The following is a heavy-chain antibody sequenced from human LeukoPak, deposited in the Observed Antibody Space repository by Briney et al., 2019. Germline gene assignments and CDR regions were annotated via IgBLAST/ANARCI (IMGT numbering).Heavy chain of an antibody. J-gene: IGHJ6*02. CDR3: TKSGGLSGSGRLAMDV. D-gene: IGHD3-10*01. CDR1: GFTFSTYA. CDR2: ISGSGGST. V-gene: IGHV3-23*01. Sequence: GGSLRLSCAASGFTFSTYAMSWVRLAPGKGLEWVSGISGSGGSTYYADSVKGRFTSSRDNSNNTLYVQMNSLRVEDTAVYYCTKSGGLSGSGRLAMDVWGQGTTVTVSS.